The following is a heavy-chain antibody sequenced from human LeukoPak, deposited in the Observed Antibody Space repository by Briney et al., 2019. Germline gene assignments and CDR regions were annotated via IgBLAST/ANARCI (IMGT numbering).Heavy chain of an antibody. CDR1: GGSISSGGYY. V-gene: IGHV4-31*03. CDR2: IYYSGST. CDR3: AREYSSSSYYFDY. J-gene: IGHJ4*02. D-gene: IGHD6-13*01. Sequence: KPSQTLSLTCTVSGGSISSGGYYWSWIRQHPGKGLEWIGYIYYSGSTYYNPSLKSRVTMSVDTSKNQFSLKLSSVTAADTAVYYCAREYSSSSYYFDYWGQGTLVTVSS.